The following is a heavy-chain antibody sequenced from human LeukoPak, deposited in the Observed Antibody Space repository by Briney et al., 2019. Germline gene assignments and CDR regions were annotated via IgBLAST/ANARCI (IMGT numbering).Heavy chain of an antibody. CDR2: INPNSGGT. Sequence: ASVKVSCKASGYTFTGYYMHWVRHAPGQGLEWMGWINPNSGGTNYAQKFQGRVTMTRDTSISTAYMELSRLRSDDTAVYYCARDRSSSVWYGRGTYNWFDPWGQGTLVTVSS. V-gene: IGHV1-2*02. J-gene: IGHJ5*02. D-gene: IGHD6-19*01. CDR1: GYTFTGYY. CDR3: ARDRSSSVWYGRGTYNWFDP.